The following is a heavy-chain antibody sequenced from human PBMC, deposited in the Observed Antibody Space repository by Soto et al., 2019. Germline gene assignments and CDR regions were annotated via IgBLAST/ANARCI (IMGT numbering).Heavy chain of an antibody. V-gene: IGHV3-9*01. J-gene: IGHJ4*02. CDR2: ISWNSGSI. CDR3: AKAPYDSSGPLDY. CDR1: GFTFDDYA. Sequence: GGSLRLSCAASGFTFDDYAMHWVRQAPGKGLEWVSGISWNSGSIGYADSVKGRFTISRDNAKNSLYLQMNSLRAEDTASYYCAKAPYDSSGPLDYWGQGTLVTVSS. D-gene: IGHD3-22*01.